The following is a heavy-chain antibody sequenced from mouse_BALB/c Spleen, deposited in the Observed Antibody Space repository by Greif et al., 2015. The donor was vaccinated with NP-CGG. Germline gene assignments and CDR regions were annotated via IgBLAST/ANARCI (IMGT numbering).Heavy chain of an antibody. CDR3: ARYYYAMDY. CDR1: GYTFTSYW. J-gene: IGHJ4*01. V-gene: IGHV1-7*01. Sequence: QVQLQQSGAELAKPGASVKMSCKASGYTFTSYWMHWVKQRPGQGLEWIGYINPSTGYTEYNQKFKDKATLTADKSSSTAYMQLSSLTSEDSAVYYCARYYYAMDYRGQGTSVTVSS. CDR2: INPSTGYT.